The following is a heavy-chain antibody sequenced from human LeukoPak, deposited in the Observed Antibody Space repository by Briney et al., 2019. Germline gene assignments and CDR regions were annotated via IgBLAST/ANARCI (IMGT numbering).Heavy chain of an antibody. V-gene: IGHV4-31*03. CDR2: IYYSGST. CDR1: GGSISSGGYY. CDR3: AGTSYGSGSFDY. D-gene: IGHD3-10*01. Sequence: SQTLSLTCTVSGGSISSGGYYWSWIRQHPGKGLEWIGYIYYSGSTYYNPSLKSRVTISVDTSKNQFSLKLSSVTAADTAVYYCAGTSYGSGSFDYWGQGTLVTVS. J-gene: IGHJ4*02.